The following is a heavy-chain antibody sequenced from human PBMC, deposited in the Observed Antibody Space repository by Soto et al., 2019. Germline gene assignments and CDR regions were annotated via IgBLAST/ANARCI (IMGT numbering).Heavy chain of an antibody. V-gene: IGHV4-30-2*01. D-gene: IGHD3-9*01. J-gene: IGHJ4*02. Sequence: TPGKGLEWIGYIYHSGSTYYNPSLKSRVTISVDRSKNQFSLKLSSVTAADTAVYYCARGQPYDIMRGAVPVLEYWGQG. CDR3: ARGQPYDIMRGAVPVLEY. CDR2: IYHSGST.